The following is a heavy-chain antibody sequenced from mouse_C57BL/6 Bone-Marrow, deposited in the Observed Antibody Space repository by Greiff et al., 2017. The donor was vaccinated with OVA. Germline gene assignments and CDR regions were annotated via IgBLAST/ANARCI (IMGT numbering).Heavy chain of an antibody. CDR2: ISDGGSYT. Sequence: EVKLMESGGGLVKPGGSLKLSCAASGFTFSSYSMSWVRQTPEKRLEWVATISDGGSYTYYPDNVKGRFTISRDKAKNNLYLQMSHLKSEDTAMYYCALLWFSFDYGGQGTTLTVSS. V-gene: IGHV5-4*03. CDR1: GFTFSSYS. CDR3: ALLWFSFDY. J-gene: IGHJ2*01. D-gene: IGHD2-2*01.